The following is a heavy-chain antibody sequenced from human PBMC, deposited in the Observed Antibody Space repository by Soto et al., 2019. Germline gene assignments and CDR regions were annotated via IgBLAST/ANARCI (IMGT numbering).Heavy chain of an antibody. D-gene: IGHD1-26*01. J-gene: IGHJ3*01. Sequence: WETLSLTCTVSCNSASSLFYYSNRIRQPPGKGLEWIGYTYNSVTTNYNSSLESRVTISLDTSKNMFSLRLSSVTAAETAVYYCAGADSGNQYPGLLMWGQG. V-gene: IGHV4-61*01. CDR2: TYNSVTT. CDR3: AGADSGNQYPGLLM. CDR1: CNSASSLFYY.